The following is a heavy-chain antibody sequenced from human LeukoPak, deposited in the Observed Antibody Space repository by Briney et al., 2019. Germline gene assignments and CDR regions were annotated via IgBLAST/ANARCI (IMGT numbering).Heavy chain of an antibody. V-gene: IGHV3-23*01. CDR2: ISRSGLTT. J-gene: IGHJ4*02. D-gene: IGHD6-13*01. Sequence: GGSLRLSCTASGFIFSSYAMIWVRQAPEKGLEWVSAISRSGLTTHYVDSVKGRFTISRDNSKNTLYVQMNNLRAEDTAVYYCAKIGAQQMAVSSVDNWGQGTLVTVSS. CDR3: AKIGAQQMAVSSVDN. CDR1: GFIFSSYA.